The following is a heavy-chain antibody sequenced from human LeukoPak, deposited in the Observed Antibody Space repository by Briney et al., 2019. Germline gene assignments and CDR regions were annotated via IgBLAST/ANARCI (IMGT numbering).Heavy chain of an antibody. D-gene: IGHD3-9*01. CDR1: GFPFSNYA. Sequence: GASLRLSCVAAGFPFSNYAMSWVRQAPGKGLEWVSAITGSGGITYYADSVKGRFTISRDNSKNTLYLQMNSLRAEDTAVYYCAKWGDYDVLTGYYDPDYWGQGTLVTVSS. V-gene: IGHV3-23*01. CDR3: AKWGDYDVLTGYYDPDY. CDR2: ITGSGGIT. J-gene: IGHJ4*02.